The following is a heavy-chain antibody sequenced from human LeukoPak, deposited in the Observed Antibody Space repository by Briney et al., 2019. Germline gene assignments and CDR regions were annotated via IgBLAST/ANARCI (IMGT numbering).Heavy chain of an antibody. CDR3: ARDAGITIFGVVISGLYYMDV. V-gene: IGHV3-21*06. D-gene: IGHD3-3*01. Sequence: GGSLRLSCAASGFTFSSYNMNWVRQAPGKGLEWVSSTTSSSSYIYYADSVKGRFTISRDNAKNSLYLQMNSLRAEDTAVYYCARDAGITIFGVVISGLYYMDVWGKGTTVTVSS. CDR2: TTSSSSYI. J-gene: IGHJ6*03. CDR1: GFTFSSYN.